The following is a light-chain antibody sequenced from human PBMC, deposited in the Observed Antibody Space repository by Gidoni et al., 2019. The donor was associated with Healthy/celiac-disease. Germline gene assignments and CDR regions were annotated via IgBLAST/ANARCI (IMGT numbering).Light chain of an antibody. Sequence: DIQMTKSPSSLSAAVGDRVTITYRASQSISSYLNWYQQEPGKAPKLLILAASSLQRGVPSRFCGRGSGTDFTLTISSLQPQEFATYYCQQSCSTPFLTFGGGTKVEIK. J-gene: IGKJ4*01. CDR3: QQSCSTPFLT. V-gene: IGKV1-39*01. CDR2: AAS. CDR1: QSISSY.